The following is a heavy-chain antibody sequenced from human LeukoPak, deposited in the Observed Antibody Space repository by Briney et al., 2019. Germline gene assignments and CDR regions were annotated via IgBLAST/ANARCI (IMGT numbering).Heavy chain of an antibody. Sequence: GGSLTLSCAASGFSFSSYSMNWVRQAPGKGLEWVSAISSDSNHIFYADSVKGRFTISRDNAENSLFLQMNSLRAEDTAVYYCASRYCTSTNCYSFDIWGQGTMVTVSS. CDR1: GFSFSSYS. CDR2: ISSDSNHI. J-gene: IGHJ3*02. V-gene: IGHV3-21*01. CDR3: ASRYCTSTNCYSFDI. D-gene: IGHD2-2*01.